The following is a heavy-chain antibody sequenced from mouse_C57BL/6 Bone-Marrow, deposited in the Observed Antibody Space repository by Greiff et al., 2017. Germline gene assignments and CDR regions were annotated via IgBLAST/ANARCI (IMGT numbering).Heavy chain of an antibody. CDR3: ARYDGYSWFAY. J-gene: IGHJ3*01. Sequence: EVKLVESGGGLVQPGGSLSLSCAASGFTFTDYYMSWVRQPPGKALEWLGFIRNKANGYTTEYSASVKGRFTISRDNSQSILYLQMNALRAEDSATYYCARYDGYSWFAYWGQGTLVTVSA. CDR2: IRNKANGYTT. D-gene: IGHD2-3*01. CDR1: GFTFTDYY. V-gene: IGHV7-3*01.